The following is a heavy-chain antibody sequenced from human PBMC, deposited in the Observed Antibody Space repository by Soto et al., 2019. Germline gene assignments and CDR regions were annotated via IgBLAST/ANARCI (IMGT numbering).Heavy chain of an antibody. D-gene: IGHD5-18*01. CDR3: ASGSAMGADH. J-gene: IGHJ5*02. V-gene: IGHV1-69*06. CDR1: GVTSSTHT. CDR2: IIPLFGTG. Sequence: SVKVSCKASGVTSSTHTITWVRQAPGQGLEWMGGIIPLFGTGHKAQKFQGRITIIADKSTSTAYMELSSLRSEDTAVYFCASGSAMGADHWGQGTLVTVST.